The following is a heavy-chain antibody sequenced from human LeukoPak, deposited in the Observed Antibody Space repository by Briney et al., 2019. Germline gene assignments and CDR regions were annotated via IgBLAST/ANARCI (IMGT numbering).Heavy chain of an antibody. V-gene: IGHV1-8*02. CDR1: GYSFTTHD. D-gene: IGHD3-3*01. CDR2: INPNSGNT. J-gene: IGHJ4*02. CDR3: ARGVPTFRNGYFADHDF. Sequence: ASVTVSCKASGYSFTTHDITWVRQATGQGLEWLGWINPNSGNTDYAQKFQDRVTMTRNSSISTVYLELSSLRSEDTAVYYCARGVPTFRNGYFADHDFWGQGTLVTVSS.